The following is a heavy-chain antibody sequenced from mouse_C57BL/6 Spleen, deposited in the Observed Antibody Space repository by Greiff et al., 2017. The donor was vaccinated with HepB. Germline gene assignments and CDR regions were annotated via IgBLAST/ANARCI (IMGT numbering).Heavy chain of an antibody. D-gene: IGHD1-1*01. Sequence: VQLQESGPGLVAPSQSLSITCTVSGFSLTSYAISWVRQPPGKGLEWLGVIWTGGGTNYNSALKSRLSISKDNSKSQVFLKMNSLQTDDTARYYCARNPLYYYGSSYPYYFDYWGQGTTLTVSS. V-gene: IGHV2-9-1*01. CDR3: ARNPLYYYGSSYPYYFDY. CDR1: GFSLTSYA. CDR2: IWTGGGT. J-gene: IGHJ2*01.